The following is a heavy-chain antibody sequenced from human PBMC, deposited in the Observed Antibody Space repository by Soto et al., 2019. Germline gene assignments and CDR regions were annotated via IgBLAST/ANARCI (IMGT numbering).Heavy chain of an antibody. CDR1: VFSLTTFLIC. J-gene: IGHJ1*01. V-gene: IGHV2-5*01. Sequence: SGPTLFNPTRTLTLTCTLSVFSLTTFLICWVWIRQPPGKAPEWLALIYWNDDKRYNPSLNSRLTIAKDTSKNLVVLTMTNVDPVDAATHYCVNRNDSSPSESWGKGTLVTVSS. CDR3: VNRNDSSPSES. CDR2: IYWNDDK. D-gene: IGHD5-18*01.